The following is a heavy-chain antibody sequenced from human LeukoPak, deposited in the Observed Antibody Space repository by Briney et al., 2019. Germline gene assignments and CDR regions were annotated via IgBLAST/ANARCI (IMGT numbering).Heavy chain of an antibody. D-gene: IGHD3-10*01. V-gene: IGHV4-59*03. CDR1: GVSISSYY. Sequence: SETLSLTCTVSGVSISSYYWTWIRQPPGKGLEWIGYIYYSGSTNYNPSLKSRVTISLDTSKNQVSLKLTSVTAADTAVYYCATMVRAVSSSFDTYGQGNVVTVSS. J-gene: IGHJ5*02. CDR2: IYYSGST. CDR3: ATMVRAVSSSFDT.